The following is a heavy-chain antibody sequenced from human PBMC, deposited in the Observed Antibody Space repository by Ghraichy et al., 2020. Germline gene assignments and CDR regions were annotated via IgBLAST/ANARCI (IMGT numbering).Heavy chain of an antibody. CDR3: ARGLTGTTYYFDY. D-gene: IGHD1-20*01. Sequence: SVKVSCKASGGTFSSYAISWVRQAPGQGLEWMGGIIPIFGTANYAQKFQGRVTITADESTSTAYMELSSLRSEDTAVYYCARGLTGTTYYFDYWGQGTLVTVSS. V-gene: IGHV1-69*13. CDR1: GGTFSSYA. J-gene: IGHJ4*02. CDR2: IIPIFGTA.